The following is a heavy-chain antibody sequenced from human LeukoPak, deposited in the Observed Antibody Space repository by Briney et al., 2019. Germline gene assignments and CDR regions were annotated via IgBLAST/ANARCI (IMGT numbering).Heavy chain of an antibody. CDR1: GGSISSSSYY. CDR3: ARTTVTATFDY. Sequence: SETLSLTCTVSGGSISSSSYYWGWIRQPPGKGLEWIGSIYYSGSTYYNPSLKSRVTISVDTSKNQFSLKLSSVTAADTAVYYCARTTVTATFDYWGQGTLVTVSS. D-gene: IGHD4-17*01. J-gene: IGHJ4*02. V-gene: IGHV4-39*07. CDR2: IYYSGST.